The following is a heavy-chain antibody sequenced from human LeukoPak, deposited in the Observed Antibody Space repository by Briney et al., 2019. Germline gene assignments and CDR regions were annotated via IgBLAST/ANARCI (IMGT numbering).Heavy chain of an antibody. CDR3: ARHKPNYYDSSGYDY. D-gene: IGHD3-22*01. CDR1: GGSISSYY. Sequence: SETLSLTCTVSGGSISSYYWSWIRQPPGKGLEWIGYTYYSGSTNYNPSLKSRVTISVDTSKNQFSLKLSSVTAADTAVYYCARHKPNYYDSSGYDYWGQGTLVTVSS. V-gene: IGHV4-59*08. J-gene: IGHJ4*02. CDR2: TYYSGST.